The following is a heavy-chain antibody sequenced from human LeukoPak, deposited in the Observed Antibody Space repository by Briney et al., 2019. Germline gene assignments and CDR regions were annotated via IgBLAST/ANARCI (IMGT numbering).Heavy chain of an antibody. CDR3: AKRGTRGLYFFDY. CDR1: GFTFSDYT. V-gene: IGHV3-21*04. CDR2: IGSVTTYI. Sequence: GRSLRLSCAASGFTFSDYTMNWVRQAPGKGQEWVSSIGSVTTYIYYAGPVKGRFTISRDNAKNSLSLQMNSLRAEDTAAYYCAKRGTRGLYFFDYWAQGTLVTVSS. J-gene: IGHJ4*02. D-gene: IGHD1-26*01.